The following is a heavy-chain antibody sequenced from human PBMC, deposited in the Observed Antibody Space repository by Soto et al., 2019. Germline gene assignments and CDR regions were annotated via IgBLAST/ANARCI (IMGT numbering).Heavy chain of an antibody. CDR3: ARDRGRSSSWGGYYYYGMDV. V-gene: IGHV4-59*01. CDR2: IYYSGST. CDR1: GGSISSYY. Sequence: SETLSLTCTVSGGSISSYYWSWIRQPPGKGLEWIGYIYYSGSTNYNPSLKSRVTISVDTSKNQFSLKLSSVTAADTAVYYCARDRGRSSSWGGYYYYGMDVWGQGTTVTVYS. D-gene: IGHD6-13*01. J-gene: IGHJ6*02.